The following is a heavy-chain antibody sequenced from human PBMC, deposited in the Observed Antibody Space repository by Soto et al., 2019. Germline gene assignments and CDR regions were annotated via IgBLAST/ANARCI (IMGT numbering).Heavy chain of an antibody. D-gene: IGHD4-4*01. CDR2: ISGRGDST. CDR1: GFTFGAYA. CDR3: AKDRAVSTTNQFDS. Sequence: PGGSLRISCAGSGFTFGAYAMGWVRPAPGEGLEWVSSISGRGDSTFYAESVKGRFTISRDNSKNTLYLQMSSLRAEDTALYYCAKDRAVSTTNQFDSWGRGTLVTVSS. J-gene: IGHJ4*02. V-gene: IGHV3-23*01.